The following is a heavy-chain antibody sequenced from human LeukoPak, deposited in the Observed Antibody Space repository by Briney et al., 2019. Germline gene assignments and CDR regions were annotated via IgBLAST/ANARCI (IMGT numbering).Heavy chain of an antibody. J-gene: IGHJ5*02. D-gene: IGHD3-9*01. CDR3: ARWATYDILTGYYLGWFDP. CDR1: GYTFTSYA. Sequence: ASVKVSCKASGYTFTSYAMHWVRQAPGQRLEWMGWINAGNGNTKYSQKFQGRVTITRDTSASTAYMELSSLRPEDTAVYYCARWATYDILTGYYLGWFDPWGQGTLVTVSS. V-gene: IGHV1-3*01. CDR2: INAGNGNT.